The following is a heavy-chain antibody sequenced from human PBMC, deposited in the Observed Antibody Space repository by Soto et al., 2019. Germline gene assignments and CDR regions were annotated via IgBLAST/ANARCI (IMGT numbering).Heavy chain of an antibody. J-gene: IGHJ4*02. CDR3: AGYYDDSGYYPFDQ. V-gene: IGHV4-59*01. CDR2: IYYGGST. D-gene: IGHD3-22*01. CDR1: GFSINSYY. Sequence: SETLSLTCSVSGFSINSYYWSWIRQPPGKGLEWIGYIYYGGSTDYNPSLRGRVTISLDTSKNQLSLKLTSVTAADTAMYYCAGYYDDSGYYPFDQWGQGTLVTVSS.